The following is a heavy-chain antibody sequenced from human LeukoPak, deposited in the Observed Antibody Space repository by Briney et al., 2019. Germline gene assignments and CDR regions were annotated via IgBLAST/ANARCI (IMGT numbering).Heavy chain of an antibody. CDR1: GFTFSNYW. J-gene: IGHJ4*02. D-gene: IGHD3-16*01. V-gene: IGHV3-48*04. CDR3: ARVRWGGLYYFDY. CDR2: ISSSGSTI. Sequence: GGSLRLSCAASGFTFSNYWMTWVRQAPGKGLEWVSYISSSGSTIYYADSVKGRFTISRDNAKNSMYLQMNSLRAEDTAVYYCARVRWGGLYYFDYWGQGTLVTVSS.